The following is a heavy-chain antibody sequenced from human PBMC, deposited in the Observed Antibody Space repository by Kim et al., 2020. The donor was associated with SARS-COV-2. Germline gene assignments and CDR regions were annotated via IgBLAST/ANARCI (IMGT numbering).Heavy chain of an antibody. J-gene: IGHJ4*02. CDR2: IYSGGSST. CDR3: AKVRAGLLDY. Sequence: GGSLRLSCAASGFTFSSYAMSWVRQAPGKGLEWVSVIYSGGSSTYYADSVKGRFTISRDNSKNTLYLQMNSLRAEDTAVYYCAKVRAGLLDYWGQGTLVTVSS. CDR1: GFTFSSYA. D-gene: IGHD2-15*01. V-gene: IGHV3-23*03.